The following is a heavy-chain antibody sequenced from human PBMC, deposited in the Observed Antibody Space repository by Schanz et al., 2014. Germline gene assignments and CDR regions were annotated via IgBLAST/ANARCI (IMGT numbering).Heavy chain of an antibody. CDR3: ARGPIPIQGVPMDF. J-gene: IGHJ4*02. Sequence: QVQLVESGGGVVQPGRSLRLSCATSGLNFDYYGMNWVRQAPGKGLEWVANIGYDGSEKYYVDSVKGRFTISRDNSKDTLYLQMSGLTPEDTAVYYCARGPIPIQGVPMDFWGQGTLVTDSS. CDR1: GLNFDYYG. CDR2: IGYDGSEK. V-gene: IGHV3-33*01. D-gene: IGHD3-10*01.